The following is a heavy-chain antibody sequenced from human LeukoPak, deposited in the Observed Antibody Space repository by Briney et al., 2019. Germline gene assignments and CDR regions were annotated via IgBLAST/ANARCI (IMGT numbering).Heavy chain of an antibody. CDR2: ISYDGSNK. V-gene: IGHV3-30*04. CDR3: ARGSCSSTSCYSFDP. J-gene: IGHJ5*02. D-gene: IGHD2-2*02. Sequence: GGSLRLSCAASGFTFSSYAMHWVRQAPGKGLEWVAVISYDGSNKYYADSVKGRFTISRDNSKNTLYLQMNSLRAEDTAVYYCARGSCSSTSCYSFDPWGQGTLVTVSS. CDR1: GFTFSSYA.